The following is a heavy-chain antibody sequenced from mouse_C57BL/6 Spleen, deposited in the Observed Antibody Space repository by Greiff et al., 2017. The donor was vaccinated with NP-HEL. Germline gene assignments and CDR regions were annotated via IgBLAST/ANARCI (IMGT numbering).Heavy chain of an antibody. CDR2: IYPGSGST. CDR1: GYTFTSYW. CDR3: ARYGYYYCDY. J-gene: IGHJ2*01. D-gene: IGHD2-2*01. Sequence: QVQLQQPGAELVKPGASVKMSCKASGYTFTSYWITWVKQRPGQGLEWIGDIYPGSGSTTYNEKFKSKATLTVDTASSTAYMQLSSLTSEDSAVYYCARYGYYYCDYWGQGTTLTVSS. V-gene: IGHV1-55*01.